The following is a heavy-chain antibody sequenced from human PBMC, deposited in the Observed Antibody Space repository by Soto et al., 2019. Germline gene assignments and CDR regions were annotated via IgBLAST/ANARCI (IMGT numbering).Heavy chain of an antibody. Sequence: GASVKVSCKASGYTFTGYYMHWVRQAPGQGLELMGWINPNSGGTNYAQKFQGWVTMTRDTSISTAYMELSRLRSDDTAVYYCARAHTHYDILTGYSPPRFDYWGQGTLVTVSS. D-gene: IGHD3-9*01. CDR1: GYTFTGYY. J-gene: IGHJ4*02. CDR2: INPNSGGT. CDR3: ARAHTHYDILTGYSPPRFDY. V-gene: IGHV1-2*04.